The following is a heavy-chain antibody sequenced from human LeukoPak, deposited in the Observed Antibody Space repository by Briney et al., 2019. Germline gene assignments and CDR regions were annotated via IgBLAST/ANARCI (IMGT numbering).Heavy chain of an antibody. CDR2: INHSGST. Sequence: PSETLSLTCAVYGGSFSGYYWSWIRQPPGKGLEWIGEINHSGSTNYNPSLKSRVTISVDTSKNQFSLKPSSVTAADTAVYYCAREGGDYGGFDYWGQGTLVTVSS. J-gene: IGHJ4*02. D-gene: IGHD4-17*01. V-gene: IGHV4-34*01. CDR3: AREGGDYGGFDY. CDR1: GGSFSGYY.